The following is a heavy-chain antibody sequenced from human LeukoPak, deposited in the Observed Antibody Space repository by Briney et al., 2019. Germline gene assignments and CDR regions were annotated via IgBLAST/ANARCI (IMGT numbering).Heavy chain of an antibody. D-gene: IGHD3-16*01. V-gene: IGHV3-23*01. Sequence: GGSLRLSCAPSGFSFRSYAMTWVHQAPGKGLEWVSEISNVGTINYADSVKGRFTMSRDNSKNTLYLQMNSLRAEDTAVYYCAKNYGHPTKNYYMDVWGKGTTVTVSS. CDR1: GFSFRSYA. CDR3: AKNYGHPTKNYYMDV. J-gene: IGHJ6*03. CDR2: ISNVGTI.